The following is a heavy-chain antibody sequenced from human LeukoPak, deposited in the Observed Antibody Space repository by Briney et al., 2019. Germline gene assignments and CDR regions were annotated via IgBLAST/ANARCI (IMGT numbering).Heavy chain of an antibody. CDR2: ISGSGGST. D-gene: IGHD6-19*01. Sequence: ETGGSLRLSCAASGFTFSSYAMSWVRQAPGKGLEWVSAISGSGGSTYYADSVKGRFTISRDNSKNTLFLQMNSLRVEDTAMYYCAKAPTTGWYRPLDYWGQGTLVTVSS. CDR3: AKAPTTGWYRPLDY. V-gene: IGHV3-23*01. J-gene: IGHJ4*02. CDR1: GFTFSSYA.